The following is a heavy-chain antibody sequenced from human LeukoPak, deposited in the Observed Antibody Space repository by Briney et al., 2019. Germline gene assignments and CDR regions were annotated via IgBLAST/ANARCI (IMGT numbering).Heavy chain of an antibody. CDR2: ISSSSSTI. Sequence: GGSLRLSCAASGLTFSSYSMHWVRQAPGKGLEWISYISSSSSTIYYADSVKGRFTISRDNAENSLFLVMNSLRAEDTAVYYCGCRTCWYGIQYWGQGTLIAVSS. V-gene: IGHV3-48*04. D-gene: IGHD6-13*01. CDR1: GLTFSSYS. CDR3: GCRTCWYGIQY. J-gene: IGHJ4*02.